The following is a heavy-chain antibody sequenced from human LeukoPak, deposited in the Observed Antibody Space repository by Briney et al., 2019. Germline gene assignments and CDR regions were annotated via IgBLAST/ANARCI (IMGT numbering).Heavy chain of an antibody. J-gene: IGHJ4*02. Sequence: GGSLTLSCSASGFSFSDYNMNWLRQAPGKGLEWVSSISGSSNYIYYADSVKGRFTVSRDNARNSLYLQMSSLRAEDTALYYCAGVPRAWSFYYWGQGTPVTVSS. CDR1: GFSFSDYN. V-gene: IGHV3-21*01. D-gene: IGHD2/OR15-2a*01. CDR3: AGVPRAWSFYY. CDR2: ISGSSNYI.